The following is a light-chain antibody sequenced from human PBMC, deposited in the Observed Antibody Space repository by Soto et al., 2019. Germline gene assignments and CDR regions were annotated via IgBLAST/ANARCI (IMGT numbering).Light chain of an antibody. CDR2: GAS. J-gene: IGKJ1*01. Sequence: EIVMTQSPATVSVSPGERATLSCRASQSVSSNLAWYQQKPGQAPWLLIYGASSRATGIPDRFSGSGPGTDFTLTIKRLEPEDFAVYYCKQYGSSPPTFGQGTKVDI. V-gene: IGKV3-20*01. CDR3: KQYGSSPPT. CDR1: QSVSSN.